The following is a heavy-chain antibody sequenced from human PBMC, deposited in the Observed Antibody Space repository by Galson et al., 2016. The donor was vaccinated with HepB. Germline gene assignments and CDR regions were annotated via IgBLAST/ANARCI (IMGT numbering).Heavy chain of an antibody. CDR2: INPNSGGT. V-gene: IGHV1-2*02. CDR3: AGGFRGRIMVAEFDP. Sequence: SVKVSCKASGYPFTGYYMHWVRQAPGQGLEWMGWINPNSGGTNYAQKFQGRVTMTRDTSISTAYMELSRLRSDDPAVYYCAGGFRGRIMVAEFDPWGQGTLVTVSS. J-gene: IGHJ5*02. CDR1: GYPFTGYY. D-gene: IGHD2-8*01.